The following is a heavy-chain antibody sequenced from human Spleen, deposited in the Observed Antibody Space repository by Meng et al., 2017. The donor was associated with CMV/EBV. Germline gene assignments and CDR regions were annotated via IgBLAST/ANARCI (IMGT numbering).Heavy chain of an antibody. J-gene: IGHJ4*02. Sequence: GESLKISCAASGFTFSSYWMSWVRQAPGKGLEWVSTIIGNGGCTYYTDSVKGRFTLSRDNPKNTLYLQMNSLRAEDTALYYCAKGRGGTTSSYDSWGQGTLVTVSS. CDR3: AKGRGGTTSSYDS. V-gene: IGHV3-23*01. D-gene: IGHD2-2*01. CDR2: IIGNGGCT. CDR1: GFTFSSYW.